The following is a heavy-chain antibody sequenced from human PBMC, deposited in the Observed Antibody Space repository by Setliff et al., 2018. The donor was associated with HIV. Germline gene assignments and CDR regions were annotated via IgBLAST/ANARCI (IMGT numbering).Heavy chain of an antibody. V-gene: IGHV3-23*01. D-gene: IGHD2-8*02. CDR3: AKSLLVAGNDY. J-gene: IGHJ4*02. Sequence: GGSLRLSCAASGFTFSSYAMSWVRQTPEKGLEWVSIITSGGSTYYADSAKGRFIISGDNSQNTLYLQMISLRADDTAVYYCAKSLLVAGNDYWGQGTLVTVSS. CDR2: ITSGGST. CDR1: GFTFSSYA.